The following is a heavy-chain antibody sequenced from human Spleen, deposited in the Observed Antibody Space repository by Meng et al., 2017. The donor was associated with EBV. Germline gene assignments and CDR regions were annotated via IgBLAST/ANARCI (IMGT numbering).Heavy chain of an antibody. Sequence: QVRLPQRGGGLLKPSETLSLTCAGCGGSFSGYYWRWIRQPPGRGLEWIGEINSSGCANSNPSLKSRVTISVDTSKNQFSLKLSSVTAADTAVYYCARIMRFGARSFDYWGQGTLVTVSS. CDR2: INSSGCA. CDR3: ARIMRFGARSFDY. D-gene: IGHD3-10*01. J-gene: IGHJ4*02. CDR1: GGSFSGYY. V-gene: IGHV4-34*02.